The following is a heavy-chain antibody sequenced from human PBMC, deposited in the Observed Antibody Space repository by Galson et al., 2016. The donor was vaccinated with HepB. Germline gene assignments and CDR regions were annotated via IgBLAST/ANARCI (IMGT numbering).Heavy chain of an antibody. D-gene: IGHD6-6*01. J-gene: IGHJ5*02. Sequence: EPLSLTSAVYGGSFSGYYWSWIRQPPGKGLEWIGEINHSGSTNYNPSLKSRVTISVDTSKNQFSLKLSSVTAADTAVYYCARHRSIAARGRIDPWGQGTLVTVSS. CDR2: INHSGST. V-gene: IGHV4-34*01. CDR3: ARHRSIAARGRIDP. CDR1: GGSFSGYY.